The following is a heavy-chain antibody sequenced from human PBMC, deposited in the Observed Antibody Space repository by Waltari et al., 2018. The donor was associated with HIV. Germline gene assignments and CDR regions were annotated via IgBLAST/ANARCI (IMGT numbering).Heavy chain of an antibody. CDR1: GYSFSSDYS. CDR2: ASRSGST. V-gene: IGHV4-38-2*01. J-gene: IGHJ4*02. Sequence: QVQLHESGPGMVKPSETLSLTCAVSGYSFSSDYSWGWIRQPPGKGLEWIGSASRSGSTYYSPSLKSRVTISLDTSKNQFSLKLNSVAAADTAVYYCGSGSRRGHSHGIDYWGQGTLVTVSS. CDR3: GSGSRRGHSHGIDY. D-gene: IGHD5-18*01.